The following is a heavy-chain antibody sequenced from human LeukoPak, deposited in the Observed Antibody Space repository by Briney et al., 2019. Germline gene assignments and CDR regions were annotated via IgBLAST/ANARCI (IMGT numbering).Heavy chain of an antibody. Sequence: SLRLSCAASGFTFDDYSMHWVRQAPGKGLEWVSGTSWNSGSAGYADSVKGRFTISRDSAKNSLYLQMNSLRTEDTALYYCAKDRTYSAYAALDYWGQGTLVTVSS. CDR2: TSWNSGSA. J-gene: IGHJ4*02. CDR3: AKDRTYSAYAALDY. D-gene: IGHD5-12*01. CDR1: GFTFDDYS. V-gene: IGHV3-9*01.